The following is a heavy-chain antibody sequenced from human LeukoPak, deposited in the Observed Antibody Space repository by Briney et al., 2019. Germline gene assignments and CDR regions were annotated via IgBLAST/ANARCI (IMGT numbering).Heavy chain of an antibody. CDR2: ISGSGGST. CDR1: GFTLSSYA. Sequence: GGSLRLSCAASGFTLSSYAMSWVRQAPGKGLEWVSAISGSGGSTYYADSVKGRFTISRDNSKNTLYLQMNSLRAEDTAVYYCAKGNGYSYGYEDYWGQGTLVTVSS. D-gene: IGHD5-18*01. CDR3: AKGNGYSYGYEDY. V-gene: IGHV3-23*01. J-gene: IGHJ4*02.